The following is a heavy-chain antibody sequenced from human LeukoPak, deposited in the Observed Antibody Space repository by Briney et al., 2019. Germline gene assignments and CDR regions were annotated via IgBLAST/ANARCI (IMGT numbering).Heavy chain of an antibody. CDR1: GFTVSSNY. CDR2: IYRDGST. V-gene: IGHV3-66*01. J-gene: IGHJ3*02. D-gene: IGHD3-16*01. Sequence: GGSLRLSCAASGFTVSSNYVSWVRQAPGKGLEWVSSIYRDGSTYYADSVKGRFTISRDNAKNSLYLQMNSLRAEDTAVYYCARDRSMITFGGDSLNDAFDIWGQGTMVTVSS. CDR3: ARDRSMITFGGDSLNDAFDI.